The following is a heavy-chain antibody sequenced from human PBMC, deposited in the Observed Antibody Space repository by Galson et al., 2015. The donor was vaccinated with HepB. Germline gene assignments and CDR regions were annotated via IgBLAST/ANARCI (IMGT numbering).Heavy chain of an antibody. Sequence: SLRLSCAASGFAFGNYGMHWVRQAPGKGLEWMALIWKAGSNKHYADSQKGRCRISRNNPKNTLFLEADSLRAEDTAVYYCAREDATITVAALEYWGQGVLVTVSS. V-gene: IGHV3-33*01. D-gene: IGHD6-19*01. CDR2: IWKAGSNK. CDR3: AREDATITVAALEY. CDR1: GFAFGNYG. J-gene: IGHJ4*02.